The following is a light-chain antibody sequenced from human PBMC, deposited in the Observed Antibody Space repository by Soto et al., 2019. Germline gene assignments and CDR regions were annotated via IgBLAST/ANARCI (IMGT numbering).Light chain of an antibody. CDR1: QSVTNSY. CDR2: GAS. Sequence: EIVLTQSPGNLSLSPGDRATLSCRASQSVTNSYIAWYQQKPGQAPRLLIYGASSRATGIPDRFTGSGSGTDFTLTITRLEPEDFAVYHCQQYGSSPWTFGQGTKVEIK. CDR3: QQYGSSPWT. J-gene: IGKJ1*01. V-gene: IGKV3-20*01.